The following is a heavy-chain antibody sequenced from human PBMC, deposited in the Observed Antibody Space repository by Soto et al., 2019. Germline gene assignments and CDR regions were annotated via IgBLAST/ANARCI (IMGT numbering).Heavy chain of an antibody. CDR1: GFTFSNFR. V-gene: IGHV3-48*02. J-gene: IGHJ4*02. D-gene: IGHD2-21*02. CDR3: ARQLYTVVTTQDY. CDR2: IDGSGTAM. Sequence: GGSLRLSCAASGFTFSNFRMNWIRQAPGKGLEWVSHIDGSGTAMSYVDSVKGRFTISRDNAKNSLYLEVTSLRDEDTAVYYCARQLYTVVTTQDYWGRGTLVTVSS.